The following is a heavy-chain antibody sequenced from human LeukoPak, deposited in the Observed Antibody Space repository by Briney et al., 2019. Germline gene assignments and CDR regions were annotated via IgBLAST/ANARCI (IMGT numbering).Heavy chain of an antibody. V-gene: IGHV1-2*02. Sequence: ASVKVSCKASGYTFTGYYMHWVRQAPGQGLEWMGWINPNSGGTNYAQKFQGRVTMTRDTSISTAYMELSRLRSDDTAVYYCARADDILTGTAPWFDPWGQGTLVSVSS. CDR2: INPNSGGT. CDR1: GYTFTGYY. J-gene: IGHJ5*02. D-gene: IGHD3-9*01. CDR3: ARADDILTGTAPWFDP.